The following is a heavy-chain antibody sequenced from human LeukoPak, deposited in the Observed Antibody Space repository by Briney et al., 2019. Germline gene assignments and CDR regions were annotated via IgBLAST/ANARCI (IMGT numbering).Heavy chain of an antibody. J-gene: IGHJ2*01. Sequence: GGSLTLSCAASGFTVSTNYMSWVRQAPGKGLEWIAIIYSGESTYYADSVEGRFIVSRDTSKNILYLQMNSLRVDDTAVYSCARVGDHYHWYFDLWGRGSLVTVSS. CDR1: GFTVSTNY. V-gene: IGHV3-53*01. D-gene: IGHD3-10*01. CDR2: IYSGEST. CDR3: ARVGDHYHWYFDL.